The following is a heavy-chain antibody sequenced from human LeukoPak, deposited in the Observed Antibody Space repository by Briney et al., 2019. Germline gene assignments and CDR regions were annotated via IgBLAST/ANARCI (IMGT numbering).Heavy chain of an antibody. CDR2: IKQDGSEK. CDR1: GFTFSSYA. J-gene: IGHJ6*03. D-gene: IGHD1-7*01. CDR3: ARAGTHYYYMDV. V-gene: IGHV3-7*01. Sequence: GGSLRLSCAASGFTFSSYAMSWVRQAPGKGLEWVANIKQDGSEKYYVDSVKGRFTISRDNAKNSLYLQMNSLRAEDTAVYYCARAGTHYYYMDVWGKGTTVTVSS.